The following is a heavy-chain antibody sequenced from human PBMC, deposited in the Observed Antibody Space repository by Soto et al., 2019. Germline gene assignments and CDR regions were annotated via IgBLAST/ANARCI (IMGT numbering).Heavy chain of an antibody. D-gene: IGHD3-22*01. CDR3: ARHSYYYDSSGYLWYFDY. Sequence: PSETLSLTCTVSGGSISSSSYYRGWIRQPPGKGLEWIGSIYYSGSTYYNPSLKSRVTISVDTSKNQFSLKLSSVTAADTAVYYCARHSYYYDSSGYLWYFDYWGQGTLVTVSS. CDR1: GGSISSSSYY. V-gene: IGHV4-39*01. J-gene: IGHJ4*02. CDR2: IYYSGST.